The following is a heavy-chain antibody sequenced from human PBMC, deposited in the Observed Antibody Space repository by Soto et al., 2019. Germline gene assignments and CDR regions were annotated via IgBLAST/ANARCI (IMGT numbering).Heavy chain of an antibody. CDR3: AREARYSSSYNNLFDP. J-gene: IGHJ5*02. D-gene: IGHD6-13*01. CDR2: IYYSGST. CDR1: GGCVSSGSYY. V-gene: IGHV4-61*01. Sequence: ELLSLTCTVSGGCVSSGSYYWSWIRQPPGKGLEWIGYIYYSGSTNYNPSLKSRVTISVDTSKNQFSLKLSSVTAADTAVYYCAREARYSSSYNNLFDPWGQGTLVTVSS.